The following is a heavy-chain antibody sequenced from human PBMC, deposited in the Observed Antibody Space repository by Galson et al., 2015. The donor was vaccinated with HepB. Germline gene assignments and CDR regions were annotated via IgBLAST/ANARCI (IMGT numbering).Heavy chain of an antibody. CDR3: AKDGKTGYFGLYNGLDV. CDR2: ISYDGTNK. J-gene: IGHJ6*02. V-gene: IGHV3-30*18. D-gene: IGHD3-9*01. CDR1: GFTFSSYG. Sequence: SLRLSCAASGFTFSSYGMHWVRQAPGKGLQWVAVISYDGTNKFYADSVKGRFTISRDSPKNTVYLHMNSLRAEDTAVYFCAKDGKTGYFGLYNGLDVWGQGTTVTVSS.